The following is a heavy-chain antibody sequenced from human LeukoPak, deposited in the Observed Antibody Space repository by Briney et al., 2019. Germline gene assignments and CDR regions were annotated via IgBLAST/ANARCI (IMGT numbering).Heavy chain of an antibody. CDR2: IYVTGN. Sequence: NPSETLSLTCTVSGGSIGTYYWSWVRQSPGKGLEWIGYIYVTGNRYNPYLQSRVTVSVDTSRNQFFLKMSSVTAADTAVYYCARHIGGGIEDMDVWGKGTKVTVSS. CDR3: ARHIGGGIEDMDV. D-gene: IGHD3-16*02. J-gene: IGHJ6*03. V-gene: IGHV4-59*08. CDR1: GGSIGTYY.